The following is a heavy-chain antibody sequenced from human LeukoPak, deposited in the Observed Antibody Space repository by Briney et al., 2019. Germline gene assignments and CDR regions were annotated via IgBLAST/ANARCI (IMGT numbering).Heavy chain of an antibody. D-gene: IGHD5-18*01. CDR2: ISYDGSNK. J-gene: IGHJ4*02. CDR3: ARDLRLWRRGEPGY. Sequence: GGSLRLSCAASGFTFSSYAMHWVRQAPGKGLEWVAVISYDGSNKYYADSVKGRFTISRYNSKNTLYLQMNGLRAEDTAVYYCARDLRLWRRGEPGYWGQGTLVTVSS. V-gene: IGHV3-30-3*01. CDR1: GFTFSSYA.